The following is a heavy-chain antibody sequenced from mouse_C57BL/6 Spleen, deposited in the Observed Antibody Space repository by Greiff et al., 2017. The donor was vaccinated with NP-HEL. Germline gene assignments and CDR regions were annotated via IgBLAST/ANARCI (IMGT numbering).Heavy chain of an antibody. J-gene: IGHJ3*01. V-gene: IGHV1-76*01. CDR3: ARGGYYGNPWFAY. Sequence: VQLQQSGAELVRPGASVKLSCKASGYTFTDYYINWVKQRPGQGLEWIARIYPGSGNTYYNEKFKGKATLTAEKSSSTAYMQLSRLTSEDSAVYFCARGGYYGNPWFAYWGQGTLVTVSA. D-gene: IGHD2-1*01. CDR2: IYPGSGNT. CDR1: GYTFTDYY.